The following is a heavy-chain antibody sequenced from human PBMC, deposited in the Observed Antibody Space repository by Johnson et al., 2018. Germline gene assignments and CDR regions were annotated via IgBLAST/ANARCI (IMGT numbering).Heavy chain of an antibody. J-gene: IGHJ6*03. CDR2: IKPAGSYT. CDR1: GFTINTYW. V-gene: IGHV3-74*03. Sequence: EVQLVETGGGSVQPGGSLRLSCAASGFTINTYWMHWVRQAPGKGLVCVSRIKPAGSYTEYADSVKGRFSISRDNAKNALYLQMNNLRAEDTSVYYCVRASAFYYYMEVWGKGTTVTVSS. CDR3: VRASAFYYYMEV.